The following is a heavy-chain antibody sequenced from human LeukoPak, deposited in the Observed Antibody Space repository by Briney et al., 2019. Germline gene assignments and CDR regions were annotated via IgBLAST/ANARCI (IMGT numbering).Heavy chain of an antibody. Sequence: GGSLRLSCAASGFTFSSYGMHWVRQAPGKGLEWVAFIRYDGSNKYYADSVKGRFTISRDNSKNTLYLQMNSLRAEDTAVYYCAKDAALWGYNWNMRHPVEVYFDYWGQGTLVTVSS. CDR1: GFTFSSYG. J-gene: IGHJ4*02. V-gene: IGHV3-30*02. CDR3: AKDAALWGYNWNMRHPVEVYFDY. CDR2: IRYDGSNK. D-gene: IGHD1/OR15-1a*01.